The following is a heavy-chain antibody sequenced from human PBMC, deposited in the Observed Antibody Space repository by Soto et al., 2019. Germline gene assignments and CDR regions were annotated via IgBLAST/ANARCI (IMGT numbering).Heavy chain of an antibody. V-gene: IGHV1-18*01. Sequence: QVQLVQSAAEVKKPGASVKVSCTASGHTLSSYGISWIRQAPGQGLEWLGWISGNNGNTNYAPKFRDRVTTTDDTTTSTVVLEVRSLRSDDTATCYCARRNWNMDYDFGMDVWGQGTTVIVS. CDR2: ISGNNGNT. D-gene: IGHD1-1*01. CDR1: GHTLSSYG. J-gene: IGHJ6*02. CDR3: ARRNWNMDYDFGMDV.